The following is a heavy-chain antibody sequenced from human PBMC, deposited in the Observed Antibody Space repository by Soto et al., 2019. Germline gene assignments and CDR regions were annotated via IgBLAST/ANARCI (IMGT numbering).Heavy chain of an antibody. V-gene: IGHV3-23*01. CDR2: ISGSGGST. CDR1: GFTFSSYA. CDR3: AKCGMRFLEWYYFDY. Sequence: GGSLRLSCAASGFTFSSYAMSWVRQAPGKGLEWVSAISGSGGSTYYADSVKGRFTISRDNSKNTLYLQMNSLRAEDTAVYYCAKCGMRFLEWYYFDYWGQGTLVTVSS. D-gene: IGHD3-3*01. J-gene: IGHJ4*02.